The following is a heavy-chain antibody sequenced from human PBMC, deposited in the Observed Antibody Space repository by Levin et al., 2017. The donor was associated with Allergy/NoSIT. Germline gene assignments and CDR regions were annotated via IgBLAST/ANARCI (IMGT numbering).Heavy chain of an antibody. V-gene: IGHV1-18*01. CDR2: ISAYNGNT. D-gene: IGHD1-26*01. CDR3: ARYRGRNAFDI. CDR1: GYTFTSYG. Sequence: GGSLRLSCKASGYTFTSYGISWVRQAPGQGLEWMGWISAYNGNTNYAQKLQGRVTMTTDTSTSTAYMELRSLRSDDTAVYYCARYRGRNAFDIWGQGTMVTVSS. J-gene: IGHJ3*02.